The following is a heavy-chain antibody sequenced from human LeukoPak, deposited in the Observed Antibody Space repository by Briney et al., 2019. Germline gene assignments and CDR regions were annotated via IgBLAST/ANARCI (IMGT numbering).Heavy chain of an antibody. V-gene: IGHV3-30-3*01. CDR1: GFTFSSYA. CDR2: ISYDGSNK. J-gene: IGHJ4*02. D-gene: IGHD1-7*01. CDR3: VRGHWNYVGWLSVGPFDY. Sequence: PGRSLRLSCAASGFTFSSYAMHWVRQAPGKGLEGVAVISYDGSNKYYADSVKGRFTISRDNSKNTLYLQMNSLRAEDTAVYYCVRGHWNYVGWLSVGPFDYWGQGTLVTVSS.